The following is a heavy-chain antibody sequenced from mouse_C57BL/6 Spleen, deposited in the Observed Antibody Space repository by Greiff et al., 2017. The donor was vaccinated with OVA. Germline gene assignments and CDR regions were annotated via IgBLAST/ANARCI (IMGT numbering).Heavy chain of an antibody. D-gene: IGHD1-1*01. J-gene: IGHJ4*01. CDR3: ARSSITTVDYYAMDY. V-gene: IGHV1-55*01. CDR2: IYPGSGST. CDR1: GYTFTSYW. Sequence: QVHVKQPGAELVKPGASVKMSCKASGYTFTSYWITWVKQRPGQGLEWIGDIYPGSGSTNYNEKFKSKATLTVDTSSSTAYMQLSSLTSEDSAVYYCARSSITTVDYYAMDYWGQGTSVTVSS.